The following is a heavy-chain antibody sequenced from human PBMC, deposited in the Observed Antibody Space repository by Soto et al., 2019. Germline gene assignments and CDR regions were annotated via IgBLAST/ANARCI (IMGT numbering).Heavy chain of an antibody. CDR1: AFTFDDYA. V-gene: IGHV3-9*01. CDR2: INWNSGSI. D-gene: IGHD6-13*01. Sequence: EVQLVESGGGLVQPGRSPRLSCAASAFTFDDYAMHWVRQVPGKGLEWVSGINWNSGSIGYADSVKGRFAISRDNAKNSLHLQMNSLRAEDTAFYYCVKDESINWYSGHFRHWGQGTLVTVSS. CDR3: VKDESINWYSGHFRH. J-gene: IGHJ1*01.